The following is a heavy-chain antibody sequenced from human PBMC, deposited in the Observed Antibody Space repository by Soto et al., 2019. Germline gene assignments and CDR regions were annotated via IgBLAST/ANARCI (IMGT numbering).Heavy chain of an antibody. D-gene: IGHD6-13*01. V-gene: IGHV3-23*01. CDR1: GFIFSSYS. Sequence: EVQLLESGGGLVQPGGSLRLSCAASGFIFSSYSMSWVRQAPGKGLEGVSAISGSGGSTYYADSVKGRFTISRDNSKNTLYLQMNSLRAEDTAVYYCAKDQRGFSSTARIDYWGQGTLVTVSS. J-gene: IGHJ4*02. CDR2: ISGSGGST. CDR3: AKDQRGFSSTARIDY.